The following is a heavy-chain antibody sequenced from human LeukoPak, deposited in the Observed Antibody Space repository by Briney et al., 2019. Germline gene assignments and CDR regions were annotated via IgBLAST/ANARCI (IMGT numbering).Heavy chain of an antibody. J-gene: IGHJ6*03. Sequence: ASVKASCKASGYTFTSYAMHWARQAPGQRLEWMGWINAGNGNTKYSQEFQGRVTITRDTSASTAYMELSSLRSEDMAVYYCARGGYYYYMDVWGKGTTVTVSS. CDR1: GYTFTSYA. CDR3: ARGGYYYYMDV. CDR2: INAGNGNT. V-gene: IGHV1-3*03.